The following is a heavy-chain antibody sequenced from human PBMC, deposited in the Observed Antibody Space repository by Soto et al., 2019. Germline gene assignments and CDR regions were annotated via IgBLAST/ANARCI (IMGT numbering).Heavy chain of an antibody. CDR1: GFTFSSYW. J-gene: IGHJ4*02. Sequence: EVQLVESGGGLVQPGGSLRLSCAASGFTFSSYWMHWVRQAPGKGLVWVSRINSDGSSTSYADSVKGRFTISRDNAKNTLYLQMNSLRAEDTAVYYCARDQDYDFWSGYFNKFDYWGQGTLVTVSS. CDR2: INSDGSST. V-gene: IGHV3-74*01. D-gene: IGHD3-3*01. CDR3: ARDQDYDFWSGYFNKFDY.